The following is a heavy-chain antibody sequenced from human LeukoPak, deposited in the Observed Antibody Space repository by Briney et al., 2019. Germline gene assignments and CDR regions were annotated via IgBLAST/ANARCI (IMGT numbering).Heavy chain of an antibody. CDR2: TYYRSKWYN. V-gene: IGHV6-1*01. Sequence: SQTLSLTCAISGDSVSCNSAAWNWIRQSPSRGLEWLGRTYYRSKWYNDYAASMKGRISINPDTSKNQFSLHLNSVTPDDTAIYYCARDHDSSNWYRDAFDIWGLGTMVTVSS. D-gene: IGHD6-13*01. CDR3: ARDHDSSNWYRDAFDI. CDR1: GDSVSCNSAA. J-gene: IGHJ3*02.